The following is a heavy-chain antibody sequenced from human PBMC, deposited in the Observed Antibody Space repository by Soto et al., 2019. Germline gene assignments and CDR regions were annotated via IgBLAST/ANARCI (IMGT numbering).Heavy chain of an antibody. CDR3: ARDGSGFHWYFDV. CDR2: TYYRSKWYN. CDR1: GDSVSSVTAT. J-gene: IGHJ2*01. V-gene: IGHV6-1*01. Sequence: QVQLQQSGPGLVKPSQTLSLMCDISGDSVSSVTATWSWIRQSPSRGLEWLRRTYYRSKWYNDYAMSVKGRIVITPDTSKNQVSLQLNSVTPEDTATYFCARDGSGFHWYFDVWGRGTLVTVSS. D-gene: IGHD6-19*01.